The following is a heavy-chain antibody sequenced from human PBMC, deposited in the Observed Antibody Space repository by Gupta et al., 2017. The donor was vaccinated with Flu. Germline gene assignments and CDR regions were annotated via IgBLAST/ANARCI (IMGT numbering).Heavy chain of an antibody. CDR3: ASSAAAGTLLTGY. J-gene: IGHJ4*02. D-gene: IGHD6-13*01. CDR2: IYTSGRT. CDR1: GGSISSGSYY. V-gene: IGHV4-61*02. Sequence: QVQLQESGPGLVKPSQTLSLTCTVSGGSISSGSYYWSWIRQPAGKGLEWLGRIYTSGRTNDNPSLKSRVTISVDTSKNQFSLKMSSVTAADTAVYYFASSAAAGTLLTGYGGQGTLVTVFS.